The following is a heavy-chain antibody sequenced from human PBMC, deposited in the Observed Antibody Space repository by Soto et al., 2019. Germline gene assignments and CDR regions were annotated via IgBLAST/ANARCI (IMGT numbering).Heavy chain of an antibody. CDR3: AGYGSGSYYRRIDY. Sequence: SETLSLTCTVSGGSISSSSYYWGWIRQPPGKGLEWIGSIYYSGSTYYNPSLKSRVTISVDTSKNQFSLKLSSVTAADTAVYYCAGYGSGSYYRRIDYWGQGTLVTVSS. V-gene: IGHV4-39*01. CDR2: IYYSGST. CDR1: GGSISSSSYY. D-gene: IGHD3-10*01. J-gene: IGHJ4*02.